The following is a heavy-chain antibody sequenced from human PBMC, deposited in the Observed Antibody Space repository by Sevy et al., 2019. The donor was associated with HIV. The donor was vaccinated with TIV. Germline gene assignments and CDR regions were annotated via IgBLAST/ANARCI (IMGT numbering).Heavy chain of an antibody. J-gene: IGHJ4*02. Sequence: GGSLRLSCAASGFTFSSYGMHWVRQAPGKGLEWVAVIWYDGSNKYYADSVKGRFTISRDNSKNTLYLQMNSLRAEDTAVYYCARGPLRSGWYPAGYFDYWGQGTLVTVSS. V-gene: IGHV3-33*01. CDR2: IWYDGSNK. CDR1: GFTFSSYG. CDR3: ARGPLRSGWYPAGYFDY. D-gene: IGHD6-19*01.